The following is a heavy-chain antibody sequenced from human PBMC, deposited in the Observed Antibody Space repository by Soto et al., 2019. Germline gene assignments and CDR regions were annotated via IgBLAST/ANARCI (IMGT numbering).Heavy chain of an antibody. D-gene: IGHD6-13*01. J-gene: IGHJ5*02. CDR3: ARAQQLPFDWFDP. CDR1: LDGITSNY. Sequence: PVKATSKAPLDGITSNYRHSLHHAPGQGLEWMGGIIPIVGTANYAQKFQGRVTITADESTSTAYMELSSLRSDDTAVYYCARAQQLPFDWFDPWGQGTLVTVSS. V-gene: IGHV1-69*13. CDR2: IIPIVGTA.